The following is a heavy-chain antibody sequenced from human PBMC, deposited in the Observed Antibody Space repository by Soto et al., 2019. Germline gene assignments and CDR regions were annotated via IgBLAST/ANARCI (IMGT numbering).Heavy chain of an antibody. V-gene: IGHV4-30-4*01. CDR2: IYYSGST. CDR1: GGSISSGDYY. J-gene: IGHJ6*02. Sequence: QVQLQESGPGLVKPSQTLSLTCTVSGGSISSGDYYWSWIRQPPGKGLEWIGYIYYSGSTYYNPSLKGRVTISVDTSKNQFSLKLSSVTAADTAVYYCARDREDYGGYYYYGMDVWGQGTTVTVSS. CDR3: ARDREDYGGYYYYGMDV. D-gene: IGHD4-17*01.